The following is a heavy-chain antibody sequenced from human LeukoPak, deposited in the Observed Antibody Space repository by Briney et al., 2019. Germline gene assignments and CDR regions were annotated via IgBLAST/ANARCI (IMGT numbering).Heavy chain of an antibody. CDR2: ISSSSTYK. D-gene: IGHD6-13*01. V-gene: IGHV3-11*06. CDR1: GFTFSDYY. CDR3: ARGRTGTPFDY. Sequence: PGGSLRLSCAASGFTFSDYYMSWIRQAPGKRLEWVSYISSSSTYKNYADSVKGRFTISRDNAKHSLYLQMNSLRAEDTAVYYCARGRTGTPFDYWGQGTLVTVSS. J-gene: IGHJ4*02.